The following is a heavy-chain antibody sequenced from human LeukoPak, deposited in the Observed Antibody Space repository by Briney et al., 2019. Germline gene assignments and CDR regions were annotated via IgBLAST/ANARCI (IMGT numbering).Heavy chain of an antibody. V-gene: IGHV1-69*01. CDR1: GGTFSSYA. D-gene: IGHD3-22*01. Sequence: GSSVKVSCKASGGTFSSYAISWVRQAPGQGLEWMGGIIPIFGTANYAQKFQGRVTITADESTSTAYMELSSLRSEDTAMYYCAGGVPRYYYDSSGYYPIRAFDIWGQGTLVTVSS. J-gene: IGHJ3*02. CDR2: IIPIFGTA. CDR3: AGGVPRYYYDSSGYYPIRAFDI.